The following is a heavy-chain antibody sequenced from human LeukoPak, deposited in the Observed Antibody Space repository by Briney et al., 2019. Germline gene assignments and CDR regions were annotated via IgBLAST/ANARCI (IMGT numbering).Heavy chain of an antibody. V-gene: IGHV1-18*01. CDR1: GYTFTSYG. J-gene: IGHJ6*02. Sequence: ASVKVSCKASGYTFTSYGISWVRQAPGQGLEWMGWISAYNGNTNYAQKLQGRVTMTTDTSTSTAYMELRSLRSDDTAVYYCARVFTPITGTTSYYYGMGVWGQGTTVTVSS. CDR3: ARVFTPITGTTSYYYGMGV. D-gene: IGHD1-7*01. CDR2: ISAYNGNT.